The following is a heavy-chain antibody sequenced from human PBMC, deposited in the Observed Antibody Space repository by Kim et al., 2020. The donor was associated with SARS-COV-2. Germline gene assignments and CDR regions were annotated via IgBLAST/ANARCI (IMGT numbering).Heavy chain of an antibody. V-gene: IGHV3-53*04. CDR1: GFTVSSNY. CDR2: IYSGGST. D-gene: IGHD3-16*02. J-gene: IGHJ4*02. CDR3: ARVRIMITFGGVIAKGYFDY. Sequence: GGSLRLSCAASGFTVSSNYMSWVRQAPGKGLEWVSVIYSGGSTYYADSVKGRFTISRHNSKNTLYLQMNSLRAEDTAVYYCARVRIMITFGGVIAKGYFDYWGQGTLVTVSS.